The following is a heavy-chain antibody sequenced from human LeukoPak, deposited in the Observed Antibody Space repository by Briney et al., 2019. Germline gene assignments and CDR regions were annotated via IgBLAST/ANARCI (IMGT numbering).Heavy chain of an antibody. CDR3: ASLYYDILTGYPEGYFDL. V-gene: IGHV4-38-2*01. J-gene: IGHJ2*01. Sequence: SETLSLTCAVSGYSISSGYYWGWIRQPPGKGLEWIGSIYHSGSTCYNPSLKSRVTISVDTSKNQFSLKLSSVTAADTAVYYCASLYYDILTGYPEGYFDLWGRGTLVTVSS. CDR2: IYHSGST. D-gene: IGHD3-9*01. CDR1: GYSISSGYY.